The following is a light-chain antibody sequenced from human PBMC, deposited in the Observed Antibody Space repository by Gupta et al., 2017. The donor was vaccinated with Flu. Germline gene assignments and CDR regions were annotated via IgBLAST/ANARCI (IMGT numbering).Light chain of an antibody. CDR1: ELQKKY. CDR2: EDN. V-gene: IGLV3-10*01. J-gene: IGLJ3*02. Sequence: QRARTTSFEDELQKKYVYWYQQQLGQAPMLVIYEDNKRPSGLPERVSGSTSGTMATLTITGAQADDEGDYYCYSTDRSGDSWVFGGGTKLTV. CDR3: YSTDRSGDSWV.